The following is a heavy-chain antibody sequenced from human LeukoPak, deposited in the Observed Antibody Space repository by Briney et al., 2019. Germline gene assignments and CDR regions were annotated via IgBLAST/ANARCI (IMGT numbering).Heavy chain of an antibody. CDR3: ARGRRQYSEFDF. CDR1: GYTFTSYY. J-gene: IGHJ4*02. CDR2: MNPNSGDT. D-gene: IGHD1-26*01. V-gene: IGHV1-8*03. Sequence: ASVKLSCKASGYTFTSYYINWVRQATGQGLEWMGRMNPNSGDTGYGQKFQGRVTITRNTSINTAYMELSSLRSEDTAVYYCARGRRQYSEFDFWGQGTLVTVSS.